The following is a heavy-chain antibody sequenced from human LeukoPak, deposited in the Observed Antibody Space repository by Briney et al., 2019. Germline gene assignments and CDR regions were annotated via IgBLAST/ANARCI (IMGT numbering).Heavy chain of an antibody. CDR2: IYYSGST. V-gene: IGHV4-39*01. CDR3: ARQGGATHAFDI. J-gene: IGHJ3*02. CDR1: GGSISSSSYY. D-gene: IGHD3-16*01. Sequence: SETLSLTCTVSGGSISSSSYYWGWLRQPPGQGLEWIGSIYYSGSTYYNPSLKSRVTISVDTSKNQFSLKLSSVTAADTAVYYCARQGGATHAFDIWGQGTMVTVSS.